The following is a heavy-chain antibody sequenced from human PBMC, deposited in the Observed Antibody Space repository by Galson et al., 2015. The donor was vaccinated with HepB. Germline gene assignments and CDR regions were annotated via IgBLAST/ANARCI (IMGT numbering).Heavy chain of an antibody. CDR3: STDGYPPHWFDS. CDR1: GFTFNNAW. V-gene: IGHV3-15*01. J-gene: IGHJ5*01. D-gene: IGHD6-25*01. Sequence: SLRLSCAASGFTFNNAWMGWVRQAPGKGLEWVGRIKSKIDGGTTDYAAPVKGRFTISRDDSKNTLYLQMNSLKTEDTAVYYCSTDGYPPHWFDSWGQGILVTVSS. CDR2: IKSKIDGGTT.